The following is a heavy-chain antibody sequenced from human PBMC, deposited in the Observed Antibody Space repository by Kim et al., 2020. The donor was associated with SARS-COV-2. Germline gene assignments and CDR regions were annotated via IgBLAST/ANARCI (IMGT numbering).Heavy chain of an antibody. Sequence: SETLSLTCNVSGRSISNGGYYWMWIRQLPGKGLEWIGYIYYSGRTHYSPSLKSRVAISLDTSKNQFSLELTSVTAADTAVYFCARGGRAYSATWGRGTLVVVSS. CDR1: GRSISNGGYY. CDR2: IYYSGRT. CDR3: ARGGRAYSAT. J-gene: IGHJ4*02. V-gene: IGHV4-31*03. D-gene: IGHD5-18*01.